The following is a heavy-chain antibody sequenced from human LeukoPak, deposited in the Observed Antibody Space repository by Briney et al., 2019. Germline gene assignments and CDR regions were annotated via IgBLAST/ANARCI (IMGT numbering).Heavy chain of an antibody. CDR2: ISSSSYI. CDR3: ARDSGYSGYDY. D-gene: IGHD5-12*01. V-gene: IGHV3-21*01. Sequence: PGGSLRLSCAASGFTFSSYSMNWVRQAPGKGLEWVSSISSSSYIYYADSVKGRFTISRDNAKNSLYLQMNSLRAEDTAVYYCARDSGYSGYDYWGQGTLVTVSS. CDR1: GFTFSSYS. J-gene: IGHJ4*02.